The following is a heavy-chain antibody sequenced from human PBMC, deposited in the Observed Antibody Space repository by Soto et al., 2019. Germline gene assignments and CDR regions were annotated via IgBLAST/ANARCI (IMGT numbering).Heavy chain of an antibody. CDR2: ITPSGGTT. Sequence: QVQLVQSGAEVKKPGASVKVSCRASGYTFTNYFMHWVRQAPGQGLEWMGVITPSGGTTRSAQKVQGRVTMTRDTSTSTVNIEMSSLRPEDTAVYYCARGTTMVRGLRDGMDVGGQGTTVTVSS. D-gene: IGHD3-10*01. V-gene: IGHV1-46*01. CDR1: GYTFTNYF. CDR3: ARGTTMVRGLRDGMDV. J-gene: IGHJ6*02.